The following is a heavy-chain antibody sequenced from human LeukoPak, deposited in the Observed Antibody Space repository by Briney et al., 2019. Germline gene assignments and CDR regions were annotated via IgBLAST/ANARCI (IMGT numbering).Heavy chain of an antibody. Sequence: ASVKVSCKASGGTFTSYGISWVRQAPGQGLEWMGWISAYNGNTNYAQKLQGRVTMTTDTSTSTAYMELRSLRSDDTAVYYCARTAAAGTLFDYWGQGTLVTVSS. J-gene: IGHJ4*02. D-gene: IGHD6-13*01. CDR3: ARTAAAGTLFDY. V-gene: IGHV1-18*01. CDR1: GGTFTSYG. CDR2: ISAYNGNT.